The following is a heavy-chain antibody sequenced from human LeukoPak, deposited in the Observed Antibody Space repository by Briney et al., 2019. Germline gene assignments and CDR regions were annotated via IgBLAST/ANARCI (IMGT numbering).Heavy chain of an antibody. Sequence: GGSLRLSCAASGFTFDDYAMHWVRQAPGKGLEWVSGISWNSGSIGYADSVKGRFTISRDNAKNSLYLQMNSLRAEDTALYYCAKDPRAYDSSGYYVYWGQGTLVTVSS. J-gene: IGHJ4*02. CDR1: GFTFDDYA. CDR3: AKDPRAYDSSGYYVY. V-gene: IGHV3-9*01. D-gene: IGHD3-22*01. CDR2: ISWNSGSI.